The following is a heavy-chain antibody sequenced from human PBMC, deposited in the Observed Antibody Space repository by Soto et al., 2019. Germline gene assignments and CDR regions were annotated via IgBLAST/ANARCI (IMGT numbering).Heavy chain of an antibody. CDR3: ARGRLQWFGELYNALATTELCTIALDS. Sequence: RHAPGKKLEWVAVIWYDGSNKYYADSVKGRFTISRDNSKNTLYLQMNSLRAEDTAVYYCARGRLQWFGELYNALATTELCTIALDS. CDR2: IWYDGSNK. D-gene: IGHD3-10*01. V-gene: IGHV3-33*01. J-gene: IGHJ5*01.